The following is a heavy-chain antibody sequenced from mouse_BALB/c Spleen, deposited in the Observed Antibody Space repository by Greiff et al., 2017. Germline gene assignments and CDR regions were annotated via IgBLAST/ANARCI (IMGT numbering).Heavy chain of an antibody. CDR2: INPSSGYT. V-gene: IGHV1-4*02. CDR3: ARSGDRYGVVYYAMDY. D-gene: IGHD2-14*01. J-gene: IGHJ4*01. CDR1: GYTFTSYT. Sequence: QVQLKESAADLARPGASVKMSCKASGYTFTSYTMHWVKQRPGQGLEWIGYINPSSGYTEYNQKFKDKTTLTADKSSSTAYMQLSSLTSEDSAVYSWARSGDRYGVVYYAMDYWGQGTSVTVSS.